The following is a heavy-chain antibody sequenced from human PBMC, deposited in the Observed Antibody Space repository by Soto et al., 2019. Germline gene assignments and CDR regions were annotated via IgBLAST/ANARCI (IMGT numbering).Heavy chain of an antibody. CDR3: ASTNNYDFWSGPEHYYYYGMDV. Sequence: SETLSLTCTVSGGSISSSSYYWGWIRQPPGKGLEWIGSIYYSGSTYYNPSLKSRVTISVDTSKNQFSLKLSSVTAADTAVYYCASTNNYDFWSGPEHYYYYGMDVWGQGTTVTVSS. CDR2: IYYSGST. V-gene: IGHV4-39*01. D-gene: IGHD3-3*01. CDR1: GGSISSSSYY. J-gene: IGHJ6*02.